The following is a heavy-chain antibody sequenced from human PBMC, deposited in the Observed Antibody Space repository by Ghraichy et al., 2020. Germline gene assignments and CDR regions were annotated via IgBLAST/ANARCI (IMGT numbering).Heavy chain of an antibody. CDR1: GGSISSSSYY. J-gene: IGHJ4*02. CDR2: IYYSGST. CDR3: ARQDTIFGVVIIAFFDY. Sequence: ESLNISCTVSGGSISSSSYYWGWIRQPPGKGLEWIGSIYYSGSTYYNPSLKSRVTISVDTSKNQFSLKLSSVTAADTAVYYCARQDTIFGVVIIAFFDYWGQGTLVTVSS. V-gene: IGHV4-39*01. D-gene: IGHD3-3*01.